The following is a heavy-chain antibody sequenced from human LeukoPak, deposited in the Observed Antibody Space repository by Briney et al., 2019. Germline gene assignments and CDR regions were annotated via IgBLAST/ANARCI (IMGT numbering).Heavy chain of an antibody. CDR2: IYHSGST. D-gene: IGHD4-17*01. CDR3: ACSLSTVTFYYYYGMDV. Sequence: TTSETLFLTCAVSGGSISSSNWWSWVRQPPGKGLEWIGEIYHSGSTNYNPSLKSRVTISVDTSKNQFSLKLSSVTAADTAVYYCACSLSTVTFYYYYGMDVWGQGTTVTVSS. J-gene: IGHJ6*02. V-gene: IGHV4-4*02. CDR1: GGSISSSNW.